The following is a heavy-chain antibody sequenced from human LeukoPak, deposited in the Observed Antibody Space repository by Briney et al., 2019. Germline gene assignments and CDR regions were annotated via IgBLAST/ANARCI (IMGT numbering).Heavy chain of an antibody. Sequence: GGSLRLSCAASGFTFSTYAIQWVRQAPGKGLEWVAVISSDGSNKYYADSVKGRFTISRDNSKNTLCLQMNSLRAEDTAVYYCAREGGYGSGSYLEYWGQGTLVTVSS. J-gene: IGHJ4*02. CDR2: ISSDGSNK. V-gene: IGHV3-30-3*01. CDR3: AREGGYGSGSYLEY. CDR1: GFTFSTYA. D-gene: IGHD3-10*01.